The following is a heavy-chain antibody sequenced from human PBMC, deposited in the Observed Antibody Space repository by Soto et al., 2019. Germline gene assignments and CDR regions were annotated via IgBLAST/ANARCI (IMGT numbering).Heavy chain of an antibody. CDR2: IFSNDEK. D-gene: IGHD3-3*01. CDR1: GFSLSNARMG. CDR3: ARFITIFGVVEPFDY. J-gene: IGHJ4*02. Sequence: GSGPTLVNPTETLTLTCTVSGFSLSNARMGVSWIRQPPGKALEWLAHIFSNDEKSYSTSLKSRLTISKDTSKSQVVLTMTNMDPVDTATYYCARFITIFGVVEPFDYWGQGTLVTVSS. V-gene: IGHV2-26*01.